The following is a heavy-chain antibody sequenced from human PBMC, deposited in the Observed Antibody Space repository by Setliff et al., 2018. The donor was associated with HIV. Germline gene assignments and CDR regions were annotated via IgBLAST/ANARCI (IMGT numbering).Heavy chain of an antibody. D-gene: IGHD5-12*01. CDR3: ARQMPIPGIAITPVDY. CDR2: VFYTGFA. CDR1: GGSFTDIGGSIRSYY. V-gene: IGHV4-59*08. Sequence: SETLSLTCAVFGGSFTDIGGSIRSYYWSWIRQSPGKGLEWIGYVFYTGFAAYNPSLKSRLTISVDTSKSQFSLTLTSVTAADTAVYYCARQMPIPGIAITPVDYWGQGALVTVSS. J-gene: IGHJ4*02.